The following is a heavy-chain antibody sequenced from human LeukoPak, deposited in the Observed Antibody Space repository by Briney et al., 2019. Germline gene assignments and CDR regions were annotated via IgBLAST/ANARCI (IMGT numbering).Heavy chain of an antibody. CDR1: GYTFTSYD. J-gene: IGHJ5*02. V-gene: IGHV1-8*01. Sequence: ASVKVSRKASGYTFTSYDINWVRQATGQGLEWMGWMNPNSGNTGYAQKFQGRVTMTSDTSTSTVYMELSSLRSEDTAVYYCARPGLGYSYGYPYHWGQGTLVTVSS. CDR3: ARPGLGYSYGYPYH. D-gene: IGHD5-18*01. CDR2: MNPNSGNT.